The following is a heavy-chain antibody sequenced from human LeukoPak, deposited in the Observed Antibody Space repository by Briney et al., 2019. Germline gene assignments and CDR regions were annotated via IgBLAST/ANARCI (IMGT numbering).Heavy chain of an antibody. V-gene: IGHV3-23*01. CDR2: XXXXXXXX. D-gene: IGHD3-10*01. CDR1: GFTLITYG. CDR3: ARAHGFTDF. Sequence: GGSLRLSCVASGFTLITYGMSWVRQAPGXXXEWVSXXXXXXXXXXXAXSXXXXXXXSRDNSKNTLYLEMNSLRAEDTAVYYCARAHGFTDFWGQGTLVTVSS. J-gene: IGHJ4*02.